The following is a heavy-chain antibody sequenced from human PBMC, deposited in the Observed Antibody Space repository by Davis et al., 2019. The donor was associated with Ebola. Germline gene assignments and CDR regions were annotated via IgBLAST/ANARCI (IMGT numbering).Heavy chain of an antibody. J-gene: IGHJ6*01. V-gene: IGHV5-51*01. CDR1: VYSFTRHR. D-gene: IGHD2/OR15-2a*01. Sequence: KVSCKGSVYSFTRHRIVCVRQMPGKGLEWMGIIYPGDSDTRYSSSFRGQVTISADKSISTAYLQWSSLKASDTAMYYCARQLFPIKSGMDVWGQGTTVTVSS. CDR2: IYPGDSDT. CDR3: ARQLFPIKSGMDV.